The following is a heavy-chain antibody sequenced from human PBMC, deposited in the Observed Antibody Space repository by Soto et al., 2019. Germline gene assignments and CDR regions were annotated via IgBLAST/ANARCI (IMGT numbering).Heavy chain of an antibody. V-gene: IGHV4-61*01. CDR2: VYHTGRT. CDR1: DGSFKDAMDS. D-gene: IGHD3-3*01. CDR3: ARDFAYFDY. J-gene: IGHJ4*02. Sequence: SETKSLTYTFADGSFKDAMDSLSWIRQPPGKGLEWIGYVYHTGRTSYNPSLKSRVSISMDTSKNQFSLNLDSVTAAETALYFCARDFAYFDYWGQGTMVTVSS.